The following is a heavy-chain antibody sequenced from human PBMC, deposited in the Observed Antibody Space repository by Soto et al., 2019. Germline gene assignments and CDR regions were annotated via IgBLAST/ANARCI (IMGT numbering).Heavy chain of an antibody. Sequence: PSETLFLTCTVSGGSISSYYWSWIRQPPGKGLEWIGYIYYSGSTNYNPSLKSRVTISVDTSKKQFSLKPSSVTAADTAVYYCARTLPPGSYYYGMDVWGQGTTVTVSS. CDR2: IYYSGST. CDR3: ARTLPPGSYYYGMDV. CDR1: GGSISSYY. V-gene: IGHV4-59*01. J-gene: IGHJ6*02. D-gene: IGHD1-26*01.